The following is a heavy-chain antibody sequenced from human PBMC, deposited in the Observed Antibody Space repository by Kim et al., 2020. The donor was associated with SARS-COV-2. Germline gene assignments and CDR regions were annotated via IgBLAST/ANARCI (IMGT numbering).Heavy chain of an antibody. V-gene: IGHV4-39*01. CDR3: ARRILWNDP. CDR2: VYSSGST. J-gene: IGHJ5*02. D-gene: IGHD3-3*01. Sequence: SETLSLTCSVSGGSIRDSSYYWDWIRQPPGKGLEWIGNVYSSGSTHYNPSLQSRVTISVDTSKNQFSLKLTSVTVADTAIYYCARRILWNDPWGQGTLVTVSS. CDR1: GGSIRDSSYY.